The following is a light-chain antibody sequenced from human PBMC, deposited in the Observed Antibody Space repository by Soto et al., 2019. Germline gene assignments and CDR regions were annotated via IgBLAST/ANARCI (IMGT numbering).Light chain of an antibody. CDR2: EVN. Sequence: QSALTQPPSASGSPGQSVTISCTGTSSDVGGYNYVSWYQQHPGKAPKLMIYEVNKRPSGVPERFSGSKSGNTASLTVSGLQAEDEADYYCCSHAGSNNFYVFGTGTKVTVL. CDR3: CSHAGSNNFYV. CDR1: SSDVGGYNY. V-gene: IGLV2-8*01. J-gene: IGLJ1*01.